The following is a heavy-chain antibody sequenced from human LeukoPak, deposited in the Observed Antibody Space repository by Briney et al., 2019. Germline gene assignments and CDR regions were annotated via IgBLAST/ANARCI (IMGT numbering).Heavy chain of an antibody. V-gene: IGHV1-69*04. J-gene: IGHJ3*02. CDR2: IIPILGIA. Sequence: GASVTVSCKASGGTFSSYAISWVRQAPGQGLEWMGRIIPILGIANYAQKFQGRVTITADKSTSTAYMELSSLRSEDTAVYYCAREGDSSGPPQADDAFDIWGQGTMVTVSS. CDR1: GGTFSSYA. CDR3: AREGDSSGPPQADDAFDI. D-gene: IGHD6-19*01.